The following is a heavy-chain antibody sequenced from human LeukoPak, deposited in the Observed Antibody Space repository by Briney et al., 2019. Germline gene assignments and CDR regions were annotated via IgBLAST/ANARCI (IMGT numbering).Heavy chain of an antibody. J-gene: IGHJ5*02. CDR3: ARDVAPVYPTGWFDP. D-gene: IGHD2-8*01. V-gene: IGHV1-46*01. CDR1: GYTFTSYY. Sequence: ASVKVSCKASGYTFTSYYMRWVRQAPGQGLEWMGIINPSGGSTSYAQKFQGRVTMTRDTSTSTVYMELSSLRSEDTAVYYCARDVAPVYPTGWFDPWGQGTPVTVSS. CDR2: INPSGGST.